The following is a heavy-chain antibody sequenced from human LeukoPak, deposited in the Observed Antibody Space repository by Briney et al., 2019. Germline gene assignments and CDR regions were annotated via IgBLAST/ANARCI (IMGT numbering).Heavy chain of an antibody. Sequence: ASVKVSCKASGYTFISYYIHWVRQAPGQGLEWMGIINPIGGTTHYPRNFQGRVTLTRDTSTSTVYMELSSLGSEDTAVYYCARQQGLQNLNFDYWGQGALVTVSS. CDR1: GYTFISYY. CDR2: INPIGGTT. D-gene: IGHD4-11*01. J-gene: IGHJ4*02. V-gene: IGHV1-46*01. CDR3: ARQQGLQNLNFDY.